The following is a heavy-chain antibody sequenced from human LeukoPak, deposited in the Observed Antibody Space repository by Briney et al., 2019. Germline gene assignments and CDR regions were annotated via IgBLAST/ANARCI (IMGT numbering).Heavy chain of an antibody. J-gene: IGHJ3*02. CDR2: INTDGSST. Sequence: GRSLRLSCAASGFTFSSYWMHWVRQAPGKGLVWVSRINTDGSSTSYADSVKGRFTISRDNAKNTLYLQMNSLRAEDTAVYYCAREGVGATVDAFDIWGQGTMVTVSS. V-gene: IGHV3-74*01. CDR3: AREGVGATVDAFDI. D-gene: IGHD1-26*01. CDR1: GFTFSSYW.